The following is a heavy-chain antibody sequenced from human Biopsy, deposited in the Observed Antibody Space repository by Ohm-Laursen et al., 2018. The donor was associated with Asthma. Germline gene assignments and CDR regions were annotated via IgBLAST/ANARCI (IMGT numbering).Heavy chain of an antibody. CDR3: ARGYSGADRILYYSSGLEA. V-gene: IGHV1-69*01. J-gene: IGHJ6*02. Sequence: SSVKVSCKASGDSFSNYAISWVRQAPGQGLEWMGGLIPVLGTPDHAQMFEGRVTITADESTSTAYMELSSLSSEDTAVYYCARGYSGADRILYYSSGLEAWGQGTPVTASS. D-gene: IGHD5-12*01. CDR2: LIPVLGTP. CDR1: GDSFSNYA.